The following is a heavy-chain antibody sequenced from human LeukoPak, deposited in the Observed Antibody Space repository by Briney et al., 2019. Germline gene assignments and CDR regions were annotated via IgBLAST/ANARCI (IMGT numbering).Heavy chain of an antibody. V-gene: IGHV3-30*18. CDR1: GFTFSSYG. Sequence: PGGSLRLSCAASGFTFSSYGMHWVRQAPGKGLEWVAVISYDGSNKYYADSVKGRFTISRDNSKNTLYLQMNSLRAEDTAVYYCAKPALLRYSYGLFFDYWGQGTLVTVSS. J-gene: IGHJ4*02. CDR3: AKPALLRYSYGLFFDY. D-gene: IGHD5-18*01. CDR2: ISYDGSNK.